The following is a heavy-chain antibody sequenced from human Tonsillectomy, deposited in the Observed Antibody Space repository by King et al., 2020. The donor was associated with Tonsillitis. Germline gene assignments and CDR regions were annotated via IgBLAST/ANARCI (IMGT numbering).Heavy chain of an antibody. V-gene: IGHV1-18*01. CDR1: GYNFISYG. D-gene: IGHD1-1*01. J-gene: IGHJ3*02. Sequence: QLVQSGAEVEKPGASVKVSCKASGYNFISYGITWVRQAPGQGLEWMGWISAYNGNTNYAQKFQGRGTMTRDTSTSTVYMELRSLRSDDTAVYYCARGRSGTRAAFDIWGQGTMVTVSS. CDR3: ARGRSGTRAAFDI. CDR2: ISAYNGNT.